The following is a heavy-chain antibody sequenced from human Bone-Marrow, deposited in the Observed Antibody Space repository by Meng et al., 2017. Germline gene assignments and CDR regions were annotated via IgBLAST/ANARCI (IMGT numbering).Heavy chain of an antibody. Sequence: GESLKISCAASGFTFDDYGMSWVRQAPGKGLEWVSGINWNGGSTGYADSVKGRFTISRDNAKNSLYLQMNSLRDEDTALYYCARVGWFGELIYYYYYYGMDVWGQGTTVTVSS. CDR1: GFTFDDYG. V-gene: IGHV3-20*04. D-gene: IGHD3-10*01. CDR2: INWNGGST. J-gene: IGHJ6*02. CDR3: ARVGWFGELIYYYYYYGMDV.